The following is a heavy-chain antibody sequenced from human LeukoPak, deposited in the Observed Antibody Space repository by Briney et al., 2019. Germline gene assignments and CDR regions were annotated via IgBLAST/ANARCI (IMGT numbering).Heavy chain of an antibody. V-gene: IGHV1-2*02. J-gene: IGHJ4*02. D-gene: IGHD3-22*01. CDR3: ARAKPYDNNGYSPELRY. CDR2: INPHSGGT. CDR1: GYTFTGYY. Sequence: ASVKVSCKASGYTFTGYYIHWVRQAPGQGLEWMGWINPHSGGTNYAQKFQGRVTMTWDTSIDTAYMELTRLRSDDTAVYYCARAKPYDNNGYSPELRYWGQGTLVTVSS.